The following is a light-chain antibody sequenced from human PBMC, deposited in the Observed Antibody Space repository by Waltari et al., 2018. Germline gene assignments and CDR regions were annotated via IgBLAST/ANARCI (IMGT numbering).Light chain of an antibody. J-gene: IGLJ2*01. CDR2: NNN. Sequence: QSVLTQPPSVSGAPGQRVTISCTGSSSNIGAGYDVHWYQQPPGTAPKLLIFNNNNRPSGVPDRFSGSKSGTSASLAISVLQAEDEADYYCQSYDSSLSVVFGGGTRLTVL. CDR1: SSNIGAGYD. CDR3: QSYDSSLSVV. V-gene: IGLV1-40*01.